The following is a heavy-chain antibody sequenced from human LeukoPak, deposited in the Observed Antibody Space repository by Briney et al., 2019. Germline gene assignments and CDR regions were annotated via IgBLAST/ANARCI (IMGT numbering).Heavy chain of an antibody. Sequence: SETLSLTCTVSGDSISSHYWGWIRQPPGKGLEWIGCIYCSGSSSYNPSLKSRVTISVDTSNTQFSLKLTSVTAADTAVYFCARERLIAGATVFDYWGQGTLVTVSS. CDR3: ARERLIAGATVFDY. J-gene: IGHJ4*02. D-gene: IGHD1-26*01. CDR1: GDSISSHY. V-gene: IGHV4-59*11. CDR2: IYCSGSS.